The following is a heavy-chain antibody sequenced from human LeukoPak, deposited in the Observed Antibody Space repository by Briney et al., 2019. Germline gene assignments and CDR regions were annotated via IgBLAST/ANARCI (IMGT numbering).Heavy chain of an antibody. CDR3: ARHPLGNFDP. V-gene: IGHV4-59*08. Sequence: PSETLSLTCSVSGGSISTYYWSWIRQPPGKGVEWIGYIYYSGSTSYNPSLKSRVTISADTPKNQFSLRLSSVPAADTAVYYCARHPLGNFDPWGQGTLVTVSS. D-gene: IGHD1-1*01. CDR2: IYYSGST. J-gene: IGHJ5*02. CDR1: GGSISTYY.